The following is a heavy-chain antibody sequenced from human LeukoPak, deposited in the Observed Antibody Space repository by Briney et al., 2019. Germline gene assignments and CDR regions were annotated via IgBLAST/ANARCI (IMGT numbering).Heavy chain of an antibody. CDR2: INSGGDDI. CDR3: ARDTIQPGLIDD. J-gene: IGHJ4*02. CDR1: GFSFSLYA. D-gene: IGHD2-2*01. Sequence: GGSLRLSCAASGFSFSLYAMNWVRQAPGKGLEWISYINSGGDDIHYAASVRGRFTISRDDAGNTLFLQLSSLRAEDTAVYYCARDTIQPGLIDDWGQGTQVTVSS. V-gene: IGHV3-21*05.